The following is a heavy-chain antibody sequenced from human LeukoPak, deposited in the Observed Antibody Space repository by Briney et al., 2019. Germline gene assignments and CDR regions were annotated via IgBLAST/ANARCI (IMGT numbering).Heavy chain of an antibody. D-gene: IGHD2-2*01. CDR3: ATGLGYCSSTSCYEYFYYYYYGMDV. Sequence: ASVKVSCKASGYTFTSYDINWVRQATGQGLEWMGWMNPNSGNTGYARKFQGRVTMTRNTSISTAYMELSSLRSEDTAVYYCATGLGYCSSTSCYEYFYYYYYGMDVWGQGTTVTVSS. CDR2: MNPNSGNT. CDR1: GYTFTSYD. V-gene: IGHV1-8*01. J-gene: IGHJ6*02.